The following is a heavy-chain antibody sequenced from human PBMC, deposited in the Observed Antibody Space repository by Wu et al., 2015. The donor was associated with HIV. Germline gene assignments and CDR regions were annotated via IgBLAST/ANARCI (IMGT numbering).Heavy chain of an antibody. CDR2: INPNSGGT. CDR1: GYTFTGYY. V-gene: IGHV1-2*02. CDR3: ARAVSPTITMVWRPIDY. J-gene: IGHJ4*02. D-gene: IGHD3-10*01. Sequence: QVQLVQSGAEVKKPGASVKVSCKASGYTFTGYYMHWVRQAPGQGLEWMGWINPNSGGTNYAQKFQGRVTMTRDTSISTAYMELSRLRSDDTAVYYCARAVSPTITMVWRPIDYWGQGNAGHRLL.